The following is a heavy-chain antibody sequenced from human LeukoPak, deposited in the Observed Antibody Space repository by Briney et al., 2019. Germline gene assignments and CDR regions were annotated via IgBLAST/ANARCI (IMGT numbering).Heavy chain of an antibody. Sequence: PSETLSLTCTVSGGSIGSSSYYWGWIRQPPGKGLEWIGSIYYSGSTYYNPSLKSRVTISVDTSKNQFSLKLSSVTAADTAVYYCARTRRKKTYYYVQNWFDPWGQGTLVTVSS. CDR3: ARTRRKKTYYYVQNWFDP. D-gene: IGHD3-10*02. CDR1: GGSIGSSSYY. V-gene: IGHV4-39*07. CDR2: IYYSGST. J-gene: IGHJ5*02.